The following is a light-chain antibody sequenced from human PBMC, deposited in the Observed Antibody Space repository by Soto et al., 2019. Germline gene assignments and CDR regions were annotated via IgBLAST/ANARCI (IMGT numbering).Light chain of an antibody. Sequence: DVQMTQSPSSLSASVGDRVTITCRAGQDINIYLAWYQQKPGKVPKLLIDAASTLQTGVPSRFRGSGSGTDFTLTISSLQPEDVAPYYCQKYDSAPLAFGGGTKVEIK. CDR1: QDINIY. J-gene: IGKJ4*01. V-gene: IGKV1-27*01. CDR3: QKYDSAPLA. CDR2: AAS.